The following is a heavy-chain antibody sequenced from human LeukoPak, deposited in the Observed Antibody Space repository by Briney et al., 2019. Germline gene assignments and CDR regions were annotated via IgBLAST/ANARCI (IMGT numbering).Heavy chain of an antibody. D-gene: IGHD6-19*01. J-gene: IGHJ6*02. V-gene: IGHV1-8*01. CDR1: GYTFTSYD. Sequence: GASVKVSCKASGYTFTSYDINWVRQAPGQGLEWMGWMNPNSGNTGYAQTFQGRVTMTRNTSISTAYMELSSLRSEDTAVYYCARVGYSSGWSGYYYGMDVWGQGTTVTVSS. CDR3: ARVGYSSGWSGYYYGMDV. CDR2: MNPNSGNT.